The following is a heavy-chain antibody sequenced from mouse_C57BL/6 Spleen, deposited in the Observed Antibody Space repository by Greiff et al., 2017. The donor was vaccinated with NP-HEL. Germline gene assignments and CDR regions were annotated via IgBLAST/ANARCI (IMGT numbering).Heavy chain of an antibody. CDR3: VRSNHYFDY. J-gene: IGHJ2*01. Sequence: EVQRVESGGGLVQPKGSLKLSCAASGFSFNTYAMNWVRQAPGKGLEWVARIRSKSNNYATYYADSVKDRFTISRDDSESMLYLQMNNLKTEDTAMYYCVRSNHYFDYWGQGTTLTVSS. CDR1: GFSFNTYA. V-gene: IGHV10-1*01. CDR2: IRSKSNNYAT. D-gene: IGHD2-5*01.